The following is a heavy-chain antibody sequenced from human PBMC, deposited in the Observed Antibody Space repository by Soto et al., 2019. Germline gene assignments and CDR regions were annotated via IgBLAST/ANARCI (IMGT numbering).Heavy chain of an antibody. Sequence: GASVKGSCKASGYTFTSYAMHWLRQAPGQRLEWMGWINAGNGNTKYSQKFQGRVTITRDTSASTAYMELNSLRSEDTAVFYCARSSGYYYVDYWGQGTLVTVSS. CDR2: INAGNGNT. J-gene: IGHJ4*02. CDR3: ARSSGYYYVDY. CDR1: GYTFTSYA. D-gene: IGHD3-22*01. V-gene: IGHV1-3*01.